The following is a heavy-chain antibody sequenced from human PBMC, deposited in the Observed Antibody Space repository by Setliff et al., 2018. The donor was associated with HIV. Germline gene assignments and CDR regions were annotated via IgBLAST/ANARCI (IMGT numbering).Heavy chain of an antibody. CDR3: AKGVKWLDP. CDR2: ITIYSDGRT. Sequence: LRLSCAASGFTFSSYSMNWVRQAPGKGLEWVSSITIYSDGRTYYAESVKGRFTISRDDSKNTLYLQMHSLRVEDTAAYYCAKGVKWLDPWGQGIQVTVSS. D-gene: IGHD3-16*01. J-gene: IGHJ5*02. CDR1: GFTFSSYS. V-gene: IGHV3-21*04.